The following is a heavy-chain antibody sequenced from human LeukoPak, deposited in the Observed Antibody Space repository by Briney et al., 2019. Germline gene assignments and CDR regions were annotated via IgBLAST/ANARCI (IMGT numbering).Heavy chain of an antibody. CDR1: GFTFSSYA. Sequence: GGSLRLSCAASGFTFSSYAMHWVRQAPGKGLEWVAVISYDGSNKYYADSAKGRFTISRDNSKNTLYLQMNSLRGEDTAVYYCAGGTGTNFDYWGQGTLVTVSS. CDR2: ISYDGSNK. D-gene: IGHD1-14*01. J-gene: IGHJ4*02. CDR3: AGGTGTNFDY. V-gene: IGHV3-30-3*01.